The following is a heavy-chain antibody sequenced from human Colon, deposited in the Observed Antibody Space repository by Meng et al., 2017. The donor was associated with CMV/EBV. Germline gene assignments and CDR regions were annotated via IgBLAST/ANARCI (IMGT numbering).Heavy chain of an antibody. J-gene: IGHJ4*02. D-gene: IGHD3-22*01. CDR2: IYWDSATT. Sequence: SLTISCAAFGFSFDGFAMHWVRQAPGKGLEWVSGIYWDSATTGYADSVKGRFTISRDDAKNSLYLQMNNLKPEDTALYYCARTWRRYDSGGYFDYWGQGTLVTVSS. V-gene: IGHV3-9*01. CDR1: GFSFDGFA. CDR3: ARTWRRYDSGGYFDY.